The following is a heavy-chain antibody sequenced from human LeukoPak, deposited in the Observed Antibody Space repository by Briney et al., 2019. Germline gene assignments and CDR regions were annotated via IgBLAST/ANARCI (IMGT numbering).Heavy chain of an antibody. V-gene: IGHV1-69*04. CDR2: IIPILGIA. CDR1: GGTFSSYA. CDR3: ARDTTTGIAAAGTHY. J-gene: IGHJ4*02. D-gene: IGHD6-13*01. Sequence: ASVKVSCKASGGTFSSYATSWVRQAPGQGLEWMGRIIPILGIANYAQKFQGRVTITADKSTSTAYMELSSLRPEDTAVYYCARDTTTGIAAAGTHYWGQGTLVTVSS.